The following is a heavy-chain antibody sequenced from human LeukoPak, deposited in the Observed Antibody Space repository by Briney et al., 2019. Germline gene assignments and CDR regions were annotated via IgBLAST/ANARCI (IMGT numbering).Heavy chain of an antibody. CDR1: GYTFTSYA. Sequence: EASVKVSCKASGYTFTSYAMNWVRQAPGQGLEWMGIINPSGGSTSYAQKFQGRVTMTRDTSTSTVYMELSSLSSEDTAVYYCARVGGNYPINWGQGSLVTVSA. CDR3: ARVGGNYPIN. J-gene: IGHJ4*02. V-gene: IGHV1-46*01. CDR2: INPSGGST. D-gene: IGHD1-26*01.